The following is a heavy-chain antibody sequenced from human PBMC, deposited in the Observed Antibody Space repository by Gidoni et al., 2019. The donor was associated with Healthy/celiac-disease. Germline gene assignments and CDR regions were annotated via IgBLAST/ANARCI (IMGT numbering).Heavy chain of an antibody. J-gene: IGHJ4*02. CDR1: GGTFSSYA. CDR2: IIPSFGTA. V-gene: IGHV1-69*01. D-gene: IGHD2-15*01. Sequence: QVQLVQPGAEVKNPGSSLKASCKASGGTFSSYAISWVRQAPGQGLEWMGGIIPSFGTANYSQKFQARLTITADESTSTAYMELSTLRSEDTAVYYCGMVGATPFSPEGAGYWGQGTLVTVSS. CDR3: GMVGATPFSPEGAGY.